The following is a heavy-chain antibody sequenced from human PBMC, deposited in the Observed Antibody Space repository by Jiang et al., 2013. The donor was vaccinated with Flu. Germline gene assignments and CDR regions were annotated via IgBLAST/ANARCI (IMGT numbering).Heavy chain of an antibody. V-gene: IGHV3-30*01. CDR3: AKGGYCSGGSCYGPIYYYYYGMDV. J-gene: IGHJ6*02. CDR2: ISYDGSNK. CDR1: GFTFSSYA. D-gene: IGHD2-15*01. Sequence: GGGVVQPGRSLRLSCAASGFTFSSYAMHWVRQAPGKGLEWVAVISYDGSNKYYADSVKGRFTISRDNSKNTLYLQMNSLRAEDTAVYYCAKGGYCSGGSCYGPIYYYYYGMDVWGQGTTVTVSS.